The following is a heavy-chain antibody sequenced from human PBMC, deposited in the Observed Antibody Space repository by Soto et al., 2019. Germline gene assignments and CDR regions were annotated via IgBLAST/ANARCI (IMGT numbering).Heavy chain of an antibody. CDR1: GYTFTSYG. Sequence: ASVKVSCKASGYTFTSYGISWVRQAPGQGLEWMGWISAYNGNTNYAQKLQGRVTMTTDTSTSTAYMELRSLRSDDTAVYYCARVVRAVAGSWNWFDPWGQGTLVTVPQ. D-gene: IGHD6-19*01. V-gene: IGHV1-18*01. CDR2: ISAYNGNT. CDR3: ARVVRAVAGSWNWFDP. J-gene: IGHJ5*02.